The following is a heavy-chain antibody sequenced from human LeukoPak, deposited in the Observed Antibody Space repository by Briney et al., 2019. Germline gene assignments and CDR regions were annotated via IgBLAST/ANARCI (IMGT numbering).Heavy chain of an antibody. D-gene: IGHD3-10*01. CDR2: IKQDGSEK. CDR1: GXIFSNYW. V-gene: IGHV3-7*04. CDR3: AREARARGGFDQ. J-gene: IGHJ4*02. Sequence: PGGSLRLSCAASGXIFSNYWMSWVRQVPGKGLEWVANIKQDGSEKNYVDSVKGRFTISRDNAKNSLDLQMNSLRAEDTAVYYCAREARARGGFDQWGQGTLVTVSS.